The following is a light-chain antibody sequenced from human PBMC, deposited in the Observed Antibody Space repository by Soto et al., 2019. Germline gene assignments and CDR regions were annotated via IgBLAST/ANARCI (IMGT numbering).Light chain of an antibody. CDR3: QQYGSSLT. Sequence: IVLTQSPGTLSLSPGERTTLSCRARQSISRYLAWYQQKPGQPPRLLIYGASSRATGIPDRFSGSGSGTDFTLSITRLEPEDVAVYFCQQYGSSLTFGGGTKVDIK. CDR1: QSISRY. J-gene: IGKJ4*01. V-gene: IGKV3-20*01. CDR2: GAS.